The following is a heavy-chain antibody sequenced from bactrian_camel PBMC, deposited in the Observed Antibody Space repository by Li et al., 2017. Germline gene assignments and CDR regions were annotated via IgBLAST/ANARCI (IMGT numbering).Heavy chain of an antibody. CDR1: GASYSGYC. V-gene: IGHV3S40*01. J-gene: IGHJ4*01. D-gene: IGHD2*01. CDR3: ATYDRVSGDIVARS. Sequence: VQLVESGGGLVQPGGSLRLSCAASGASYSGYCMGWVRQAPGKEREGIASTYVITGSKYYASSVQGRFSISQDSAKNMVYLQMDSLKTEDTAVYYCATYDRVSGDIVARSRGQGTQVTVS. CDR2: TYVITGSK.